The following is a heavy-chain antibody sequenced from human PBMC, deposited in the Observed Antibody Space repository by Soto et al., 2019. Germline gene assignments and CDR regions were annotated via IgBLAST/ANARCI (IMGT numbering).Heavy chain of an antibody. CDR1: GFSLATDGVG. CDR3: VHETRWLQMDS. V-gene: IGHV2-5*01. D-gene: IGHD5-12*01. Sequence: SGPTLVNPTQTLTLTCAFSGFSLATDGVGVSWIRQFPGKALEWLGLFYWSGDKRYRPSLKSRLTITKVTSGNQVVLIMTNLDPMDTATYYCVHETRWLQMDSWGQGIPVTVSS. CDR2: FYWSGDK. J-gene: IGHJ4*02.